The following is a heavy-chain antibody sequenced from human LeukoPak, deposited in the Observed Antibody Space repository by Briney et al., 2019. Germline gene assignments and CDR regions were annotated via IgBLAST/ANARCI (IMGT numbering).Heavy chain of an antibody. Sequence: GGSLRLSCAASGFTVSNFWMSWVRQAPGKGLEWVANIKEDGTEKDYVDSVKGRFTISRDNAKNSLYLQMNSLRAEDTAVYYCARDQVAGYSSSWYFGGSENNWFDPWGQGTLVTVSS. D-gene: IGHD6-13*01. V-gene: IGHV3-7*01. CDR1: GFTVSNFW. J-gene: IGHJ5*02. CDR2: IKEDGTEK. CDR3: ARDQVAGYSSSWYFGGSENNWFDP.